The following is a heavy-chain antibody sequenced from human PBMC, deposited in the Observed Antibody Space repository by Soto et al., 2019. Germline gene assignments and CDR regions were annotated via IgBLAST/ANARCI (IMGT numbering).Heavy chain of an antibody. CDR2: IIPILARA. J-gene: IGHJ4*02. D-gene: IGHD6-19*01. Sequence: QVQLVQSGAEVKKSGSSVKVSCKASGVSFTNHTINWVRQAPGQGLEWMGRIIPILARATYAQKFQGRVTITADKSTSTAYMELSRLRSDDTAVYYCASRIVVPGSFDYWGQGTLVTVSS. CDR1: GVSFTNHT. V-gene: IGHV1-69*02. CDR3: ASRIVVPGSFDY.